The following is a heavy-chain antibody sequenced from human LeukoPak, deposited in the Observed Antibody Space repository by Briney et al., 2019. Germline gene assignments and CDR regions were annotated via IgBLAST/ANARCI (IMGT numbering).Heavy chain of an antibody. D-gene: IGHD4/OR15-4a*01. CDR3: AKDCAYGAHAFDY. CDR2: VSGSGGST. J-gene: IGHJ4*02. Sequence: GGSLRRSCAASGFTFGTSAMSWVRQAPGKGLEWVASVSGSGGSTYYADSVKGRFTISRDNSKNTLYLQMNSLRAEDTAVYYCAKDCAYGAHAFDYWGQGSLVTVSS. V-gene: IGHV3-23*01. CDR1: GFTFGTSA.